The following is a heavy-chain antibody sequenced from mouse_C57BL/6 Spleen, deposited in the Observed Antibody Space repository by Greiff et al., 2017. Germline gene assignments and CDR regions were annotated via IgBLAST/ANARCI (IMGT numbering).Heavy chain of an antibody. CDR1: GYTFTSYT. Sequence: QVQLQQSGAELARPGASVKMSCKASGYTFTSYTMHWVKQRPGQGLEWIGYINPSSGYTKYNQKFKDKATLTADKSSSTAYMQLSSLTSEDSAVXYCARDTQLGYFDYWGQGTTLTVSS. J-gene: IGHJ2*01. D-gene: IGHD4-1*02. V-gene: IGHV1-4*01. CDR2: INPSSGYT. CDR3: ARDTQLGYFDY.